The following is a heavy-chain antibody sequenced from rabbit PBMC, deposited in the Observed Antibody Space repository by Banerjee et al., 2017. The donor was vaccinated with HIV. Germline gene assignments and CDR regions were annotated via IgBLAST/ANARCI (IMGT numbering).Heavy chain of an antibody. CDR1: GFSFSSSYW. J-gene: IGHJ4*01. CDR3: ARDAGYGFAFDL. CDR2: IYTGSGST. V-gene: IGHV1S45*01. D-gene: IGHD6-1*01. Sequence: QEQLEESGGDLVKPEGSLTLTCTASGFSFSSSYWIWWVRQAPGKGLEWIACIYTGSGSTYYASWVNGRFTGTKTSSTTVTLQMTSLTAADTATYFCARDAGYGFAFDLWGPGTLVTVS.